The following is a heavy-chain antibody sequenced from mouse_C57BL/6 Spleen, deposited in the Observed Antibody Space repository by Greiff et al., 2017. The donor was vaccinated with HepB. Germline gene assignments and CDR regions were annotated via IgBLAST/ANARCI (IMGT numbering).Heavy chain of an antibody. V-gene: IGHV1-82*01. J-gene: IGHJ4*01. CDR1: GYAFSSSW. CDR3: ARGQLRLRMDY. D-gene: IGHD3-2*02. Sequence: QVQLKHSGPELVKPGASVKISCKASGYAFSSSWMNWVKQRPGKGLEWIGRIYPGDGDTNYNGKFKGKATLTADKSSSTAYMQLSSLTSEDSAGYFCARGQLRLRMDYWGQRTSVTVSS. CDR2: IYPGDGDT.